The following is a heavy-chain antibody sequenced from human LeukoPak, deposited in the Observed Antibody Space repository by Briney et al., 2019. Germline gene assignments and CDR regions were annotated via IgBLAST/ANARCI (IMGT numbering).Heavy chain of an antibody. Sequence: GGSLRLACVVSGFTFSDYAMSWVRQAPEKGLDWVSVISGSAHKIRYADSVKGRFTISRDNSENTVYLQMNNLRAEDTALYYCAGRPTGYSSGYVYWGQGALVTVSS. D-gene: IGHD5-18*01. J-gene: IGHJ4*02. V-gene: IGHV3-23*01. CDR3: AGRPTGYSSGYVY. CDR2: ISGSAHKI. CDR1: GFTFSDYA.